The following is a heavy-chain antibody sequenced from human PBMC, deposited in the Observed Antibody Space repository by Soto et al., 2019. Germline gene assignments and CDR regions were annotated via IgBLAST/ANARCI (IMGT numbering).Heavy chain of an antibody. J-gene: IGHJ5*02. CDR1: GGSSNGYY. CDR3: ARGGPYSSSSWWSAEQRLNWFDP. Sequence: PSETLSLTCAVYGGSSNGYYWSCIRQPPGKGLEWIGEINHSGSTNYNPSLKSRVTISVDTSKNQFSVKLSSVTAADTAVYYCARGGPYSSSSWWSAEQRLNWFDPWGQGTLVTVSS. D-gene: IGHD6-6*01. CDR2: INHSGST. V-gene: IGHV4-34*01.